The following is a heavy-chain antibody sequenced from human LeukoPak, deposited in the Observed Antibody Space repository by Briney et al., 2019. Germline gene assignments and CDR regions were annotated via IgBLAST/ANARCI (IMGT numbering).Heavy chain of an antibody. CDR1: GGSISSSSYY. V-gene: IGHV4-39*07. J-gene: IGHJ3*02. CDR2: IYYSGST. Sequence: PSETLSLTCTVSGGSISSSSYYWGWIRQPPGKGLEWIGSIYYSGSTNYNPSLKSRVTISVDTSKNQFSLKLSSVTAADTAVYYCARVEVVPAAMLAFDIWGQGTMVTVSS. D-gene: IGHD2-2*01. CDR3: ARVEVVPAAMLAFDI.